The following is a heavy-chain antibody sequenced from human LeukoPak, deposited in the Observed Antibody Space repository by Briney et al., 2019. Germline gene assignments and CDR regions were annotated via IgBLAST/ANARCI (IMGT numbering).Heavy chain of an antibody. D-gene: IGHD2-2*01. CDR1: GGSISGGGYY. CDR2: MYYNGRT. Sequence: SETLSLTCTVSGGSISGGGYYWSWIRQPPGKGLEWIGYMYYNGRTYYNPSLKSRTTISVDTSKNQFSLKVSSVTAADTAVYYCARSGYCSTTSCQCFDYWGQGALVTVSS. J-gene: IGHJ4*02. V-gene: IGHV4-30-4*01. CDR3: ARSGYCSTTSCQCFDY.